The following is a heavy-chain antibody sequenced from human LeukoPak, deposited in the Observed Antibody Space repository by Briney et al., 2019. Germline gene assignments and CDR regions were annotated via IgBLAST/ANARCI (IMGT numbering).Heavy chain of an antibody. CDR1: GASMRSETHY. CDR3: ARGRRELKYAPDY. CDR2: IYYTAGA. D-gene: IGHD2-2*01. J-gene: IGHJ4*02. V-gene: IGHV4-31*03. Sequence: SETLSLTCNVSGASMRSETHYWSWLRQHPGKGPELIAYIYYTAGAYYNPSLESRVSISLDASENQFSLKLSSVTAADTAVYYCARGRRELKYAPDYWGQGTLVTVSS.